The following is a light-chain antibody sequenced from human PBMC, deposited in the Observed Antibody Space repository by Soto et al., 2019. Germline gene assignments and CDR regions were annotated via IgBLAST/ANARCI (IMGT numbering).Light chain of an antibody. V-gene: IGLV1-44*01. Sequence: QLVLTQPPSASGTPGQRVTISCSGSGSNIGTNAVNWYQQVPGSAPRLLVYTSNQRPSGVSDRFAGSKSGTSASLAISGLRSDDEADYYCAAWDDSLNAVVFGGGTKLTVL. CDR1: GSNIGTNA. CDR2: TSN. J-gene: IGLJ2*01. CDR3: AAWDDSLNAVV.